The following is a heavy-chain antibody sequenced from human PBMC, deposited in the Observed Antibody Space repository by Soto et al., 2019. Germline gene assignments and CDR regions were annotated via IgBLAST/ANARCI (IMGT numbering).Heavy chain of an antibody. V-gene: IGHV3-23*01. D-gene: IGHD6-6*01. J-gene: IGHJ4*02. CDR2: ISGSGGST. Sequence: EVQLLESGGGLVQPGGSLRLSCAASGFTFSSYAMSWVRQAPGKGLEWVSAISGSGGSTYYADSVKGRFTISRDNSKNTLYLQMNRLRAEDTAVYYCVLQQLVRDPFDYWGQGTLVTVSS. CDR3: VLQQLVRDPFDY. CDR1: GFTFSSYA.